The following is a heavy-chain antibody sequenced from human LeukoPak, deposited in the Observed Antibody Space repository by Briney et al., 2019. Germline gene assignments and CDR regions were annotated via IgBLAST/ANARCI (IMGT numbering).Heavy chain of an antibody. CDR3: ARGGAARLHYYYYMDV. CDR2: INPNSGGT. V-gene: IGHV1-2*02. D-gene: IGHD6-6*01. CDR1: GGTFSSYA. J-gene: IGHJ6*03. Sequence: ASVKVSCKASGGTFSSYAISWVRQAPGQGLEWMGWINPNSGGTNYAQKFQGRVTMTRDTSISTAYMELSRLRSDDTAVYYCARGGAARLHYYYYMDVWGKGTTVTVSS.